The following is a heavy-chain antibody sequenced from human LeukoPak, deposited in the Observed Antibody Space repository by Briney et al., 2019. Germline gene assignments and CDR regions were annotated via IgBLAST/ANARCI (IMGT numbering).Heavy chain of an antibody. CDR3: ARMVFGIMTGYYHDS. D-gene: IGHD2-8*01. V-gene: IGHV4-59*11. CDR1: GVSISSHY. Sequence: PSETLSLTCNVSGVSISSHYWSWLRQPPGKGLEGIGYRYHNGNSNYNPSLRSRVTVSIDMSKSQVSLSLNSVTAADTAVYYCARMVFGIMTGYYHDSWGQGTLVTVSS. J-gene: IGHJ4*02. CDR2: RYHNGNS.